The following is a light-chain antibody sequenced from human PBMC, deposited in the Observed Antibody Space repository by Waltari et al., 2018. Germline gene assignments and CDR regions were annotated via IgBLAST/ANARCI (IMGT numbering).Light chain of an antibody. CDR1: QSVSFN. CDR3: QQYNNWPFT. Sequence: EIVMTQSPATLSVSPGERATLSCRANQSVSFNLAWYKQKPGQAPRLLIYGASTRATGIPARVGGSGYGTELTLTISSLQSEDFVVDYCQQYNNWPFTFGPGTKVDIK. V-gene: IGKV3D-15*01. CDR2: GAS. J-gene: IGKJ3*01.